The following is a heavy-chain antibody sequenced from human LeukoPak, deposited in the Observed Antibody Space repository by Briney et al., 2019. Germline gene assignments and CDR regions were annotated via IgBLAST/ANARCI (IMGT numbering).Heavy chain of an antibody. CDR2: INPNSGGT. CDR3: ARENIAAAGTRGDY. Sequence: GASVTVSFKASGYTFTGYYMHWVRQAPGQGLEWMGWINPNSGGTNYAQKFQGRVTMTRDTSISTAYMELSRLRSDDTAVYYCARENIAAAGTRGDYWGQGTLVTVSS. D-gene: IGHD6-13*01. CDR1: GYTFTGYY. V-gene: IGHV1-2*02. J-gene: IGHJ4*02.